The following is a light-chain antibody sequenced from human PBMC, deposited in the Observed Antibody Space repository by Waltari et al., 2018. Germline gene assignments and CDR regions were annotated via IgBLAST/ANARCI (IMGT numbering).Light chain of an antibody. CDR1: NSDFGFYTY. CDR3: NSYAGSSSWV. J-gene: IGLJ3*02. CDR2: DVS. Sequence: HSALTQPASVSGSPGPSITISCTGTNSDFGFYTYVSWYQHHPGKAPKLMIYDVSERPAGGSNRFSGSKSCNTASLTISGLQAEDEADYYCNSYAGSSSWVFGGGTKLTVL. V-gene: IGLV2-14*03.